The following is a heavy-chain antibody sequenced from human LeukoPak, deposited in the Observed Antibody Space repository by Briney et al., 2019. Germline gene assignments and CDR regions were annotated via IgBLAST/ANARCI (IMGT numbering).Heavy chain of an antibody. CDR3: ARGLGSGWYYYYYGMDV. Sequence: GASVKVSCKASGYTFTSYGINWVRQATGQGLEWMGWMNPNSGNTGYAQKFQGRVTMTRNTSISTAYMELSSLRSEDTAVYYCARGLGSGWYYYYYGMDVWGQGTTVTVSS. J-gene: IGHJ6*02. CDR1: GYTFTSYG. V-gene: IGHV1-8*01. D-gene: IGHD6-19*01. CDR2: MNPNSGNT.